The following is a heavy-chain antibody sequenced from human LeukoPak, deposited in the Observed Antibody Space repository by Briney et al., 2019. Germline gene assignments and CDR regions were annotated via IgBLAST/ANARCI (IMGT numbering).Heavy chain of an antibody. V-gene: IGHV3-9*01. CDR3: AKAAPGTRWELPDYFDY. J-gene: IGHJ4*02. CDR2: ISWNSGSI. D-gene: IGHD1-26*01. CDR1: GFTFDDYA. Sequence: GRSLRLSWAASGFTFDDYAMHWVRQAPEKGLEWVSGISWNSGSIGYADSVKGRFTISRDNAKNSLYLQMNSLRAEDTASYYCAKAAPGTRWELPDYFDYWGQGTLVTVSS.